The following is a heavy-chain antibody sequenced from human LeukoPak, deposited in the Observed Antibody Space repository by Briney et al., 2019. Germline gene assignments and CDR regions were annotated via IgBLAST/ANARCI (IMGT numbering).Heavy chain of an antibody. J-gene: IGHJ4*02. CDR3: ARVVNYYDSSGPFDY. Sequence: SETLSLTCTVSGGSISSYYWSWIRQPPGKGLEWIGYIYYSGSTNYNPSLKSRVTISVDTSKNQFSLKLSSVTAADTAVYYCARVVNYYDSSGPFDYWGQGTLVTVSS. V-gene: IGHV4-59*01. D-gene: IGHD3-22*01. CDR1: GGSISSYY. CDR2: IYYSGST.